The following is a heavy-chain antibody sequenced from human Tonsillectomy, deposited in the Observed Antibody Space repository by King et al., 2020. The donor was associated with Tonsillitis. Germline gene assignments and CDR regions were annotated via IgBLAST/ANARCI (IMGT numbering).Heavy chain of an antibody. CDR2: IKSKTDGGTT. D-gene: IGHD2-2*01. CDR1: GFTFINAW. V-gene: IGHV3-15*01. J-gene: IGHJ6*02. Sequence: VQLVQSGGGLVKPGGSLRLSCAASGFTFINAWMSWVRQAPGKGLEWVGRIKSKTDGGTTDYAAPVKGRFTISRDDSKNTLYLQMNSLKTEDTAVYYCTTDVYCSSTSCYYYYGMDVWGQGTTVSVSS. CDR3: TTDVYCSSTSCYYYYGMDV.